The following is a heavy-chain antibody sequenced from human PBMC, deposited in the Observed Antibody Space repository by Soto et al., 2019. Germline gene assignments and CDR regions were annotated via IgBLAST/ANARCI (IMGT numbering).Heavy chain of an antibody. J-gene: IGHJ3*02. D-gene: IGHD3-22*01. CDR1: GFTFSSYA. CDR2: ISYDGSNK. Sequence: GGSLRLSCAASGFTFSSYAMHWDRQAPGKGLEWVAVISYDGSNKYYADSVKGRFTISRDNSKNTLYLQMNSLRAEDTAVYYCARDGDVNYYDSSGSDAFDIWGQGTMVTVSS. CDR3: ARDGDVNYYDSSGSDAFDI. V-gene: IGHV3-30-3*01.